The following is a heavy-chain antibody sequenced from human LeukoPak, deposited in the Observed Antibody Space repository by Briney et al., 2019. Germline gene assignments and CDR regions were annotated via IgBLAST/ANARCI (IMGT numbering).Heavy chain of an antibody. CDR3: ARDRAVAGNAFDI. CDR2: ISYDGSNK. V-gene: IGHV3-30*04. CDR1: GFTFSSYA. J-gene: IGHJ3*02. Sequence: GGSLRLSCAAPGFTFSSYAMHWVRQAPGKGLEWVAVISYDGSNKYYADSVKGRFTISRDNSKNTLYLQMNSLRAEDTAVYYCARDRAVAGNAFDIWGQGTMVTVSS. D-gene: IGHD6-19*01.